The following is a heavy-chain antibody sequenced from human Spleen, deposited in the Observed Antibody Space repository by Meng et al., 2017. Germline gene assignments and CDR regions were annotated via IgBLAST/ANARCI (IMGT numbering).Heavy chain of an antibody. Sequence: GESLKISCAASGFTFSSYSMDWVRQAPGKGLEWVSSISSSSSYIYYADSVKGRFTISRDNAKNSLYLQMNSLRAEDTAVYYCARAPSGVSDPYHFDYWGQGTLVTVSS. D-gene: IGHD1-26*01. V-gene: IGHV3-21*01. CDR2: ISSSSSYI. J-gene: IGHJ4*02. CDR3: ARAPSGVSDPYHFDY. CDR1: GFTFSSYS.